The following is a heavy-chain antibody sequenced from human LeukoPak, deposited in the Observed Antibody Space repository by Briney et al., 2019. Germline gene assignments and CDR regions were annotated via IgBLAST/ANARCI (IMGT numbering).Heavy chain of an antibody. CDR1: GFTFSSYS. D-gene: IGHD3-3*01. Sequence: PGGSLRLSCAASGFTFSSYSMNWVRQAPGKGLEWVSSISSSSSYIYYADSVKGRFTISRDNAENSLYLQMNSLRAEDTAVYYCARGERFLEWLLFFDYWGQGTLVTVSS. V-gene: IGHV3-21*01. J-gene: IGHJ4*02. CDR3: ARGERFLEWLLFFDY. CDR2: ISSSSSYI.